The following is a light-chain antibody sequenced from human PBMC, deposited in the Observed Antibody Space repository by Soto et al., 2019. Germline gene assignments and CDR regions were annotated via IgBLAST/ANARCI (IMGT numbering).Light chain of an antibody. CDR1: QSISIW. V-gene: IGKV1-5*03. CDR2: KTS. Sequence: DIHMTQSPSTLSASVGDRVTITCRASQSISIWLDWYQQKPGQAPNLLIYKTSSLESGVPSRFSGSGSGTEFTLTISSLQPDDFATYYCQHYIDYSWTFGQGTKVEIK. CDR3: QHYIDYSWT. J-gene: IGKJ1*01.